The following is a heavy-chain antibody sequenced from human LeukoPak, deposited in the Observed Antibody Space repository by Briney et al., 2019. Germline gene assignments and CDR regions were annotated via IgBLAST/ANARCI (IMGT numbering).Heavy chain of an antibody. CDR3: ARRGAAAAVDP. CDR1: GGSISSYY. V-gene: IGHV4-59*08. Sequence: SETLSLTCTVSGGSISSYYWSWIRQPPGKGLEWIGYIYYSGSTNYNPSLKSRVTISVDTFKNQFSLKLSSVTAAGTAVYYCARRGAAAAVDPWGQGTLVTVSS. D-gene: IGHD6-13*01. CDR2: IYYSGST. J-gene: IGHJ5*02.